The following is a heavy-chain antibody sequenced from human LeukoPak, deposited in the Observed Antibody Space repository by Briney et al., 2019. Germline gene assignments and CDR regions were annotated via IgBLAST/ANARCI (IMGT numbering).Heavy chain of an antibody. CDR1: GGSISSSSYY. CDR2: IYYSGST. V-gene: IGHV4-39*07. CDR3: ARDGPYYYDSSGYSNWFDP. J-gene: IGHJ5*02. Sequence: PSETLSLTCTVSGGSISSSSYYWGWIRQPPGKGLEWIGSIYYSGSTYYNPSLKSRVTISVDTSKNQFSLKLSSVTAADTAVYYCARDGPYYYDSSGYSNWFDPWGQGTLVTVSS. D-gene: IGHD3-22*01.